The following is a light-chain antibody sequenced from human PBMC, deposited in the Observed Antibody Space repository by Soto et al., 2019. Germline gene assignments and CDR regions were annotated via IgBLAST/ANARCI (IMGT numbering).Light chain of an antibody. CDR3: SLYTSSSTLV. Sequence: QSALTQPASVSGSPGQSITISCTGTSSDVGGYNYVSWYQQHPGKAPKLMIYEVSNRPSGVSNRFSGSKSGNTASLTISGLLAEDEADYYCSLYTSSSTLVFGGGTKLTVL. J-gene: IGLJ2*01. CDR1: SSDVGGYNY. V-gene: IGLV2-14*01. CDR2: EVS.